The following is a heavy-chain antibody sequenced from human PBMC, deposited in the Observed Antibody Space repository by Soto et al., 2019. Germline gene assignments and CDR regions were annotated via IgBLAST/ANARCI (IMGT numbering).Heavy chain of an antibody. Sequence: SETLSLTCAVYGGSFSGYYWSWIRQPPGKGLEWVGAINHSGSTTYNPSLKSRVTISVDTSKNQSSLKLSSVTAADTAVYYCARGTTYYDFWSGYRRPNYYYYGMDVWGQGTTVTVS. CDR2: INHSGST. J-gene: IGHJ6*02. D-gene: IGHD3-3*01. V-gene: IGHV4-34*01. CDR1: GGSFSGYY. CDR3: ARGTTYYDFWSGYRRPNYYYYGMDV.